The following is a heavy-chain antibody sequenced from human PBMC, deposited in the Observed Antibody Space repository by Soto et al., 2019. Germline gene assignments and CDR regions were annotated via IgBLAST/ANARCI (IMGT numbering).Heavy chain of an antibody. V-gene: IGHV3-23*01. CDR3: AKARCSTTNCYVPDY. Sequence: VRLLESGGGLVQPGGSLRLSCAASGFSFSTYTMAWVRQAPGQGLEWVSSISASGGSPSYADSVQGRFTISRDNPKNTLYLQLNSLRVEDTAMYYCAKARCSTTNCYVPDYWGQGTLVTVSS. J-gene: IGHJ4*02. CDR1: GFSFSTYT. CDR2: ISASGGSP. D-gene: IGHD2-2*01.